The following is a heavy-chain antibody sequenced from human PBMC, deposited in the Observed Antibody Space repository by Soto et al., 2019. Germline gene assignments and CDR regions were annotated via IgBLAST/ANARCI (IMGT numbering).Heavy chain of an antibody. CDR2: ISYDGSNK. Sequence: XGSLRLSCAAAGFTFSSYGMHWVRQAPGKGLEWVAVISYDGSNKYYADSVKGRFTISRDNSKNTLYLQMNSLRAEDTAVYYCAKQGSGSYGFDYWGQGTLVTVSS. CDR3: AKQGSGSYGFDY. J-gene: IGHJ4*02. V-gene: IGHV3-30*18. D-gene: IGHD1-26*01. CDR1: GFTFSSYG.